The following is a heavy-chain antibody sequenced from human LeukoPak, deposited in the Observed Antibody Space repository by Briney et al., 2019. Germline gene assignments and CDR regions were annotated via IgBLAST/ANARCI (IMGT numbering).Heavy chain of an antibody. V-gene: IGHV4-30-4*01. Sequence: SETLSLTCTVSGDSISPYYWSWIRQPPGKGLEWIGYILHSGRTRSNPSLKGRSSMSVDTSKNQLSLKLNSVTAADTAVYYCAGRKLTVAVTAMSHTFDIWGQGTMVTVSS. D-gene: IGHD2-21*02. J-gene: IGHJ3*02. CDR3: AGRKLTVAVTAMSHTFDI. CDR2: ILHSGRT. CDR1: GDSISPYY.